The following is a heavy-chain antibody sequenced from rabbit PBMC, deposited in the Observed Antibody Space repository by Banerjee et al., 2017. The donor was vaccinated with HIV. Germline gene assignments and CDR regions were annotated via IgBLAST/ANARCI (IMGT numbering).Heavy chain of an antibody. CDR2: ISAGSSGST. D-gene: IGHD4-2*01. Sequence: QERLVESRGGLVQPGESLTLSCKASGFDFSSYYMSWVRQAPGKGLEWIACISAGSSGSTYYATWAKGRFTISKTSSTTVTLQMTSLTAADTATYFCARDAGYAGSNLWGPGTLVTVS. CDR3: ARDAGYAGSNL. J-gene: IGHJ4*01. CDR1: GFDFSSYYM. V-gene: IGHV1S45*01.